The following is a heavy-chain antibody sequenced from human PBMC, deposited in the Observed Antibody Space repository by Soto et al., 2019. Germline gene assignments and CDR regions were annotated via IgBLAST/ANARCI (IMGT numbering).Heavy chain of an antibody. CDR3: ASEDCRSSSCLKGFDY. V-gene: IGHV1-2*02. D-gene: IGHD2-15*01. CDR2: INPKSGGS. CDR1: GYTFTDYY. J-gene: IGHJ4*02. Sequence: QVQLVQSGAEVKKPGDSVNVSCKTSGYTFTDYYMHWVRQAPGQGLEYMGGINPKSGGSNYVQKFQGRVTVTRDTSTSTVYMEVSRLTSDDTAVYYCASEDCRSSSCLKGFDYWGQGTLLIVSS.